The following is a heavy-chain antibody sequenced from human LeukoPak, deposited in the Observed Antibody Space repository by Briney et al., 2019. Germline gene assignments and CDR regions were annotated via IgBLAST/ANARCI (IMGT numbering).Heavy chain of an antibody. CDR3: AKSTNWGSISDGFDI. CDR1: GYSFIGYY. CDR2: INPNSGGA. J-gene: IGHJ3*02. V-gene: IGHV1-2*02. D-gene: IGHD7-27*01. Sequence: GASVKVSCKASGYSFIGYYIHWVRQAPGQGLEWMGWINPNSGGANYAQKLQGRVTMTRDTSISTVYMELTRLRSDDTAMYCCAKSTNWGSISDGFDIWGQGTMVPVAS.